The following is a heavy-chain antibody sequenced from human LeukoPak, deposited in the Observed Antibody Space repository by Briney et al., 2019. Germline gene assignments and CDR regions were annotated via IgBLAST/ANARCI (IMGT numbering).Heavy chain of an antibody. Sequence: AETLSLSCAVYGESFSGHYWTWIRQPPGKGLEWIGESTHSGSTNYNPSLKSRVTISVDTSKSQFSLKLTSMTAADTAVYYCARGRTGGAALDFWGPGTLVTVSS. CDR1: GESFSGHY. CDR2: STHSGST. CDR3: ARGRTGGAALDF. V-gene: IGHV4-34*01. D-gene: IGHD1-26*01. J-gene: IGHJ4*02.